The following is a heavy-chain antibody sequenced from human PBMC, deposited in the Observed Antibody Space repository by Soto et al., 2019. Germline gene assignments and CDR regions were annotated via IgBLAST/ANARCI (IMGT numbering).Heavy chain of an antibody. J-gene: IGHJ4*02. CDR3: ASSSPYCTNGVCYDY. CDR2: IYYSGST. D-gene: IGHD2-8*01. Sequence: SETLSLTCTVSGGSVSSGSYYWSWIRQPPGKGLEWIGYIYYSGSTNYNPSLKSRVTISVATSKNQFSLKLSSVTAADTAVYYCASSSPYCTNGVCYDYWGQGTLVTVSS. V-gene: IGHV4-61*01. CDR1: GGSVSSGSYY.